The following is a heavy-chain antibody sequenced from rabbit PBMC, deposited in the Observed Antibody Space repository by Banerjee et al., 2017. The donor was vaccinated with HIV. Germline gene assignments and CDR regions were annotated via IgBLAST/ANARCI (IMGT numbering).Heavy chain of an antibody. CDR1: GFSFSSSYY. V-gene: IGHV1S40*01. J-gene: IGHJ4*01. Sequence: QSLEESGGDLVKPGASLALTCTASGFSFSSSYYMCWVRQAPGKGLEWIACINTSSGNTVYASWAKGRFTISKASWTTVTLQMTSLTAADTATYFCARDRDGDAGYGSLALWGQGTLVTVS. CDR2: INTSSGNT. D-gene: IGHD7-1*01. CDR3: ARDRDGDAGYGSLAL.